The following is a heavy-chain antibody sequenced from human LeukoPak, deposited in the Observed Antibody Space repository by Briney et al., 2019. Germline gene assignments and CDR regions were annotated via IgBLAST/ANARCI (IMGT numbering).Heavy chain of an antibody. V-gene: IGHV3-23*01. D-gene: IGHD5/OR15-5a*01. CDR3: AKDPSILTSTICDY. J-gene: IGHJ4*02. CDR2: VSGSGDYT. CDR1: GFTFSSCA. Sequence: PGGSLRLSCAASGFTFSSCAMSWVRQAPGKGLEWVSGVSGSGDYTYYADSVKGRFTISRDNSKNTLYLQMNSLRAEDTAVYYCAKDPSILTSTICDYWGQGTLVTVSS.